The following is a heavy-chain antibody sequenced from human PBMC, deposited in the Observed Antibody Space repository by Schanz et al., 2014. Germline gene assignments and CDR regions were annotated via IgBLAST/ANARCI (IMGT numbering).Heavy chain of an antibody. CDR3: ARELRLEYYFDY. V-gene: IGHV1-2*02. CDR1: GYTFTSYG. J-gene: IGHJ4*02. CDR2: INPNSGGT. Sequence: QVQLVQSGAEVKKPGASVKVSCKASGYTFTSYGISWVRQAPGQGLEWMGRINPNSGGTNYAQKFQGRVTMTRDTSISTAYMELSSLRSDDTAVYYCARELRLEYYFDYWGQGSLVTVSS. D-gene: IGHD4-17*01.